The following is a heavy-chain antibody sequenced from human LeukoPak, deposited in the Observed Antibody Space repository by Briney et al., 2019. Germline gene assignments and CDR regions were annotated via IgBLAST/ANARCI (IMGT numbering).Heavy chain of an antibody. Sequence: TGGSLRLSCAGSGFNFSNSAMAWVRQSPGKGLEWVSAISGSGISTYYVDSLTGRFTISRDNSRNTLDLQMNGLRAEDTAVYFCAKSKQYSSSFLDYWGQGTLVNVSS. V-gene: IGHV3-23*01. CDR2: ISGSGIST. J-gene: IGHJ4*02. CDR1: GFNFSNSA. D-gene: IGHD6-13*01. CDR3: AKSKQYSSSFLDY.